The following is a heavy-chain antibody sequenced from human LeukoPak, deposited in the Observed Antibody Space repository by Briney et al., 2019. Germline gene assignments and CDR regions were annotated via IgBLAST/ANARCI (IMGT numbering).Heavy chain of an antibody. CDR2: IIPIFGTA. CDR3: ARDGTGDGYNYGY. CDR1: GGTFSSYA. Sequence: SVKVSCKASGGTFSSYAISWVRQAPGQGLEWMGGIIPIFGTANYAQKFQGRVTITTDESTSTAYMELSSLRTEDTAVYYCARDGTGDGYNYGYWGQGTLVTVSS. D-gene: IGHD5-24*01. J-gene: IGHJ4*02. V-gene: IGHV1-69*05.